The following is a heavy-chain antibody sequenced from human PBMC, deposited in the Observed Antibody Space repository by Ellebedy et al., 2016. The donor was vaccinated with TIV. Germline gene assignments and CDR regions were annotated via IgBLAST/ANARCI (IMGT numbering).Heavy chain of an antibody. V-gene: IGHV4-4*02. CDR2: IFHSGNT. D-gene: IGHD5-12*01. CDR1: GASISSTIW. Sequence: MPSETLSLTCAVSGASISSTIWWSWVRQPPGKGLEWIGEIFHSGNTHYNPSLKGRVTILVDKSKNHFSLSLSSVTAADTAVYYCARALRRGYSGYDYLDDWGQGTLVTVSS. J-gene: IGHJ4*02. CDR3: ARALRRGYSGYDYLDD.